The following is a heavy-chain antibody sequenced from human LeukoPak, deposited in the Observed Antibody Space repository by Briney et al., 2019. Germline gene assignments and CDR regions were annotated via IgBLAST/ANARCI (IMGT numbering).Heavy chain of an antibody. CDR1: GFTFSSYS. D-gene: IGHD6-13*01. CDR2: ISSSSSCI. J-gene: IGHJ6*03. CDR3: ARDRSSSWYNYYYYMDV. V-gene: IGHV3-21*01. Sequence: GGSLRLSCAASGFTFSSYSMNWVRQAPGKGLEWVSSISSSSSCIYYADSVKGRFTISRDNAKNSLYLQMNSLRAEDTAVYYCARDRSSSWYNYYYYMDVWGKGTTVTVSS.